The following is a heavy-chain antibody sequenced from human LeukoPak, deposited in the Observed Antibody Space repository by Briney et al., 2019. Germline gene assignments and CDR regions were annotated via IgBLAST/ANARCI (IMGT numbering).Heavy chain of an antibody. D-gene: IGHD6-13*01. CDR3: AGDDSLIAAAGTGAFDI. Sequence: SGTLSLTCDVSGVSIRNNNWGSWVRQPPGKGLGWIGEIYNSGSTNYNPSLKSRVTISIDKSKNQFSLKLSSVTAADTAVYYCAGDDSLIAAAGTGAFDIWGQGTMVTVSS. CDR1: GVSIRNNNW. J-gene: IGHJ3*02. CDR2: IYNSGST. V-gene: IGHV4-4*02.